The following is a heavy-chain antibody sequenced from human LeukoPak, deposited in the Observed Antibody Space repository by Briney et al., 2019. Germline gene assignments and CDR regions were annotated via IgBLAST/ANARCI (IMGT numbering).Heavy chain of an antibody. CDR2: IYPSDSET. D-gene: IGHD3-10*01. V-gene: IGHV5-51*07. Sequence: GESLKISCKGSGYSFNTFWLGWVHQTPETGLEGMGNIYPSDSETKYKPSFQGQVTISVDKSINTAYLRLSSLKASDTAMYYCARLIYYGSGRTYFFDSWGQGTLVTVSS. CDR3: ARLIYYGSGRTYFFDS. J-gene: IGHJ4*02. CDR1: GYSFNTFW.